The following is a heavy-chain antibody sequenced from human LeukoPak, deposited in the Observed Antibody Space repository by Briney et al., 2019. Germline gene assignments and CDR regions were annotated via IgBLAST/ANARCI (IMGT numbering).Heavy chain of an antibody. V-gene: IGHV1-2*02. CDR2: INPNSGGT. CDR1: GYTFTGYY. Sequence: GASVKVSCKASGYTFTGYYMHWGRQAPGQGLEWMGWINPNSGGTNYAQKFQGRVTMTTATSISTAYMELSRLISDDPAVYYCARGIDETYYFYYMDVWGKGTTVTVSS. CDR3: ARGIDETYYFYYMDV. J-gene: IGHJ6*03.